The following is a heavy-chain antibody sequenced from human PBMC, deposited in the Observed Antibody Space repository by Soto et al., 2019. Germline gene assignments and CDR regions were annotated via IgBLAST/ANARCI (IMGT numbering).Heavy chain of an antibody. J-gene: IGHJ6*02. CDR1: GFTFSSYA. CDR3: ARIPTVTTWGNYYYGMDV. Sequence: GGSLRLSCAASGFTFSSYAMHWVRQAPGKGLEWVAVISYDGSNKYYADSVKGRFTISRDNSKNTLYLQMNSLRAEDTAVYYCARIPTVTTWGNYYYGMDVWGQGTTVTVSS. CDR2: ISYDGSNK. D-gene: IGHD4-17*01. V-gene: IGHV3-30-3*01.